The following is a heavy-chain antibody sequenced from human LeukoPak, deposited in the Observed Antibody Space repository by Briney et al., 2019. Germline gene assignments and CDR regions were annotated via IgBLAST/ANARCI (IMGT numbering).Heavy chain of an antibody. Sequence: GESLKISCKGSGYSFTSYWIGWVRQMPGKGLEWMGIIYPGDSDTRYSPSSQGQVTISADKSISTAYLQWSSLKASDTAMYYCASPSSGWGSAFDIWGQGTMVTVSS. V-gene: IGHV5-51*01. D-gene: IGHD6-19*01. CDR3: ASPSSGWGSAFDI. CDR1: GYSFTSYW. J-gene: IGHJ3*02. CDR2: IYPGDSDT.